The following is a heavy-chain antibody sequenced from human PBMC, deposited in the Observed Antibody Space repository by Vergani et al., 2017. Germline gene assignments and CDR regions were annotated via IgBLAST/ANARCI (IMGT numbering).Heavy chain of an antibody. V-gene: IGHV1-69*01. CDR3: ASRCGDPSYYWYCDL. J-gene: IGHJ2*01. Sequence: QVQLVQSGAEVKKPGSSVKVSCKASGGTFSSYAISWVRQAPGQGLEWMGGIIPIFGTANYAQTFQGRVTITADESTSTAYMELSSLRSEDTAGYYCASRCGDPSYYWYCDLWGRGTLVTVSA. D-gene: IGHD4-17*01. CDR2: IIPIFGTA. CDR1: GGTFSSYA.